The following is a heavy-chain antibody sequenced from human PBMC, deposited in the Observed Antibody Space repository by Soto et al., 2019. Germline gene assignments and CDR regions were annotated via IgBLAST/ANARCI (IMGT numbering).Heavy chain of an antibody. D-gene: IGHD1-7*01. V-gene: IGHV5-51*01. CDR2: IYPDDSDT. CDR3: TRRALTGTYMDF. CDR1: GYSFPSYW. J-gene: IGHJ6*02. Sequence: PGESLKISCEGSGYSFPSYWIAWVCQMPGKGLEWMGFIYPDDSDTTYSPSFHGQVTISADKSISTAYLQWSSLKASDSAMYYCTRRALTGTYMDFWGQGTTVTVSS.